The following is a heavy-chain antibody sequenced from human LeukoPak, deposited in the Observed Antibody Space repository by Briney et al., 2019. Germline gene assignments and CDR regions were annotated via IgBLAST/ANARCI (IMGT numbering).Heavy chain of an antibody. Sequence: ASVTVSCTASGYTFTSYGISWVRQAPGQGLEWMGWISAYNGNTNYAQKLQGRVIMTTDTSTSTAYMELRSLRSDDTAVYYCARDYQYYYDSSGYFIFDYWGQGTLVTVSP. J-gene: IGHJ4*02. CDR2: ISAYNGNT. CDR3: ARDYQYYYDSSGYFIFDY. V-gene: IGHV1-18*01. D-gene: IGHD3-22*01. CDR1: GYTFTSYG.